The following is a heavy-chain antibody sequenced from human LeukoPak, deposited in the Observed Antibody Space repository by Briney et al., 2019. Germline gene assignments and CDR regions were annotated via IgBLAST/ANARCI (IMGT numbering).Heavy chain of an antibody. CDR1: GGSISSSSYY. D-gene: IGHD3-22*01. CDR3: ARGPRRKVVVITTADWFDP. J-gene: IGHJ5*02. CDR2: IYYSGST. Sequence: PSETLSLTCTVSGGSISSSSYYWGWIRQPPGKGLEWIGSIYYSGSTYYNPSLKSRVTISVDTSKNQFSLKLSSVTAADTAVYYCARGPRRKVVVITTADWFDPWGQGTLVTVSS. V-gene: IGHV4-39*07.